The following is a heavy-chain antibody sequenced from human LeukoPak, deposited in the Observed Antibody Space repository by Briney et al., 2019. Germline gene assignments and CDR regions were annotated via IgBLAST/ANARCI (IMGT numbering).Heavy chain of an antibody. CDR2: MNPNSGGT. D-gene: IGHD6-19*01. CDR1: GYTFTYYY. J-gene: IGHJ4*02. Sequence: ASVKVSCKASGYTFTYYYMHWMRQAPGQGPEWMGWMNPNSGGTNYAQKFQGRVTMTRDTSITTAYMELSSLRSDDTAVYYCAPRRVAADKGFDYWGQGTLVTVSS. V-gene: IGHV1-2*02. CDR3: APRRVAADKGFDY.